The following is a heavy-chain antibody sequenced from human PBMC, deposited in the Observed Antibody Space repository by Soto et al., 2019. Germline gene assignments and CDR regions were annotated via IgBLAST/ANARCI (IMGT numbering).Heavy chain of an antibody. CDR1: GYAFTTYG. D-gene: IGHD1-1*01. CDR2: ISAHNGNT. CDR3: ARGRYGDY. J-gene: IGHJ4*02. Sequence: QVHLVQSGAEVKKPGASVKVSCKGSGYAFTTYGITWVRQAPGQGLEWMGWISAHNGNTNYAQKPQGKVNVTKNKTTNTAYKEVRGLRSDDPAVYYCARGRYGDYWGQGALVTVSS. V-gene: IGHV1-18*01.